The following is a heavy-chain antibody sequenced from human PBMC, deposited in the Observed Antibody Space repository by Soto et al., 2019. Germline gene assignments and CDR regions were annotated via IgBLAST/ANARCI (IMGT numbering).Heavy chain of an antibody. V-gene: IGHV4-39*01. CDR1: GGSISSSSYY. J-gene: IGHJ1*01. D-gene: IGHD3-3*01. CDR2: IYYSGST. Sequence: SETLSLTCTVSGGSISSSSYYWGWIRQPPGKGLEWIGSIYYSGSTYYNPSLKSRVTISVDTSKNQFSLKLSSVTAADTAVYYCARGWYYDFWSGGDFQHWGQGTLVTVSA. CDR3: ARGWYYDFWSGGDFQH.